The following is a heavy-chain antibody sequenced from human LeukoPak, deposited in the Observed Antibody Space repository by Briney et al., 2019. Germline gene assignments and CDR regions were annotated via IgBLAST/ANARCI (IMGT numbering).Heavy chain of an antibody. Sequence: PGGSLRLSCAASGFTFDDYAMHWVRQAPGKGLEWVSGISWNSGSIGYADSVKGRFTISRDNSKNTLYLQMGSLRVEDMSVYYCARGGWDLLEPNTFDYWGQGTLVTVSS. CDR3: ARGGWDLLEPNTFDY. J-gene: IGHJ4*02. CDR2: ISWNSGSI. V-gene: IGHV3-9*03. D-gene: IGHD1-26*01. CDR1: GFTFDDYA.